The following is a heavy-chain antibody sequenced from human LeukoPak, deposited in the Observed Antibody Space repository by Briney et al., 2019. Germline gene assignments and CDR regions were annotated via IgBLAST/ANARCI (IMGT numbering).Heavy chain of an antibody. J-gene: IGHJ6*03. CDR1: GGTFSSYA. D-gene: IGHD1-26*01. CDR3: ARGDLTGATAYYYYYMDV. Sequence: SSVKVSCKASGGTFSSYAISSVRHAPGQGLEWMGRIIPIFGTANYAQKFQGRVTITTDESTSTANMELSSLRSEDTGVYYCARGDLTGATAYYYYYMDVWGKGTTVTVSS. V-gene: IGHV1-69*05. CDR2: IIPIFGTA.